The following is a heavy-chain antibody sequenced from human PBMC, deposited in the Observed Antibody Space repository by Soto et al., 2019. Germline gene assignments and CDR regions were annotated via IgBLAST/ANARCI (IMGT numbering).Heavy chain of an antibody. CDR1: GFTFSSYA. J-gene: IGHJ4*02. V-gene: IGHV3-23*01. CDR3: AKDGSTARPHIAAAGMGFPPHFDY. CDR2: ISGSGGST. Sequence: VQLLESGGGLVQPGGSLRLSCAASGFTFSSYAMSWVRQAPGKGLEWVSAISGSGGSTYYADSVKGRFTISRDNSKNTLYLQMNSLRAEDTAVYYCAKDGSTARPHIAAAGMGFPPHFDYWGQGTLVTVSS. D-gene: IGHD6-13*01.